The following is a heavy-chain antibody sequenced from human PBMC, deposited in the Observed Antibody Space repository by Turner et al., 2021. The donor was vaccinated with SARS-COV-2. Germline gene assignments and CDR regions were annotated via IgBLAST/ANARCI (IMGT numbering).Heavy chain of an antibody. Sequence: LQLQESGPGLVKPSETLSLTCTVSGGSISSSSYYWGWLRQPPGKGLEWIGSIYYSGSTYYNPSLKSRVTISVDTSKNQFSLKLSSVTAADTAVYYCAGEVVVLTTTHYGMDVWGQGTTVTVSS. CDR2: IYYSGST. CDR3: AGEVVVLTTTHYGMDV. V-gene: IGHV4-39*01. J-gene: IGHJ6*02. CDR1: GGSISSSSYY. D-gene: IGHD1-26*01.